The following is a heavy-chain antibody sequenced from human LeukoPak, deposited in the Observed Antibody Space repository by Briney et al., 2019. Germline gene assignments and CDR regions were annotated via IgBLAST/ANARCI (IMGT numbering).Heavy chain of an antibody. CDR2: IEQDGNEK. CDR1: GFTFTTFY. J-gene: IGHJ4*02. D-gene: IGHD6-13*01. CDR3: ARDLTSSS. V-gene: IGHV3-7*01. Sequence: GGSLRLSCAASGFTFTTFYMTWVRQAPGEGREWVANIEQDGNEKYYLDSVNGRFTISRDNAKNSLFLQMNSLRAEDTAVYYCARDLTSSSWGQGTLVTVSS.